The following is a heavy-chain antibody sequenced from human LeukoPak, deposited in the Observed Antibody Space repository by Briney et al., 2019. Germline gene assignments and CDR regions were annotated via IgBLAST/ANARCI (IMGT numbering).Heavy chain of an antibody. CDR1: GFTFSSYA. J-gene: IGHJ4*02. CDR3: ARNYYDSSGYSPFDY. CDR2: ISYDGSNK. D-gene: IGHD3-22*01. V-gene: IGHV3-30-3*01. Sequence: PGRSLRLSCAASGFTFSSYAMHGVRQAPGKGLEWVAVISYDGSNKYYADSVKGRFTISRDNSKNTLYLQMNSLRAEDTAVYYCARNYYDSSGYSPFDYWGQGTLVTVSS.